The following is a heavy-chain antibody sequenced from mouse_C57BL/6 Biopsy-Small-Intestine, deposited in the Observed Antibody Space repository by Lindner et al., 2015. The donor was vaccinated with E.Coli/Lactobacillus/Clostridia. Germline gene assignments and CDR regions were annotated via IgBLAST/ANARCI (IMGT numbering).Heavy chain of an antibody. Sequence: VQLQESGGGLVKPGGSLKLSCAASGFTFSDYGIHWVRQAPEKGLEWVAHISSDSNTIYYADTVKGRFTISRDNAKRTLFLQMTSLRSEDTAMYYCARDYYGTSYVLDSWGQGTTLTVSS. CDR2: ISSDSNTI. V-gene: IGHV5-17*01. CDR1: GFTFSDYG. D-gene: IGHD1-1*01. CDR3: ARDYYGTSYVLDS. J-gene: IGHJ2*01.